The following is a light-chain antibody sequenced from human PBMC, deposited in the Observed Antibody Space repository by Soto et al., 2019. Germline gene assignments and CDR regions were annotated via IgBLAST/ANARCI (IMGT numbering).Light chain of an antibody. J-gene: IGKJ1*01. CDR3: QQYISSPMT. V-gene: IGKV3-20*01. Sequence: EIVLTQSPGTLSLSPGERATLSCRASQSVSSSYLAWYQQKPGQAPRLLIYGASSRATGIPDRFSASGSGTDFTLTISRLEPEDFAVYYCQQYISSPMTFGQATKVDIK. CDR2: GAS. CDR1: QSVSSSY.